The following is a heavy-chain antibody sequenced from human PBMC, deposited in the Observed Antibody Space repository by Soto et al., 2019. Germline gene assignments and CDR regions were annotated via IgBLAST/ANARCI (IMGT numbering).Heavy chain of an antibody. V-gene: IGHV1-2*04. CDR2: INPNSGDT. CDR1: GYTFTGYH. J-gene: IGHJ3*02. CDR3: ATSGSCSSTSCYAFDI. Sequence: QVQLVQSGAEVKKPGASVKVSCKASGYTFTGYHMHWVRQAPGQGLEWMGWINPNSGDTNYAQNFQGWVTMTRDTSFSTAYMELSRLRSDDTAVYYCATSGSCSSTSCYAFDIWGQGTMVTVSS. D-gene: IGHD2-2*01.